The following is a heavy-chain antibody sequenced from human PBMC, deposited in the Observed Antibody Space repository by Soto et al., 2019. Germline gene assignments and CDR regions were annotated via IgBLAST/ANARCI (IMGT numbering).Heavy chain of an antibody. CDR3: ARGFVVVPAAPSGYGMDV. V-gene: IGHV3-33*01. CDR1: VFTFSSYG. CDR2: IWYDGSNK. Sequence: RLSCAASVFTFSSYGMHWVRQAPGKGLEWVAVIWYDGSNKYYADSVKGRFTISRDNSKNTLYLQMNSLRAEDTAVYYCARGFVVVPAAPSGYGMDVWGQGTTVTVSS. D-gene: IGHD2-2*01. J-gene: IGHJ6*02.